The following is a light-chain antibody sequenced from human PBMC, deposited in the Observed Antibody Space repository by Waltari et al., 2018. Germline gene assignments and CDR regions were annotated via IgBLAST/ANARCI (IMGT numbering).Light chain of an antibody. J-gene: IGKJ4*01. Sequence: DIVLTQSPATRSLSPGERATLPCTARQSVTSYLAWYQHKPGQAPRLLIYDASNRATAIPARFSGSGSGTDFTLTISSLEPEDFAVYYCQQRSYWPLTFGGGTKVEIK. CDR2: DAS. V-gene: IGKV3-11*01. CDR3: QQRSYWPLT. CDR1: QSVTSY.